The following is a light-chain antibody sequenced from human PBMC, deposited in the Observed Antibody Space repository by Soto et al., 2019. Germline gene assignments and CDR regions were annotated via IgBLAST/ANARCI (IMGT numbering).Light chain of an antibody. CDR3: QQSYSTPVT. CDR1: QSISRY. V-gene: IGKV1-39*01. Sequence: DIQMTQSPSSLSASLGDRVSITCRASQSISRYLNWYQQKPGKAPKVLIYAASSLHSGAPSRFSGSGSGTDFTLTISSLQPDDFATYYCQQSYSTPVTFGGGTKVDIK. CDR2: AAS. J-gene: IGKJ4*01.